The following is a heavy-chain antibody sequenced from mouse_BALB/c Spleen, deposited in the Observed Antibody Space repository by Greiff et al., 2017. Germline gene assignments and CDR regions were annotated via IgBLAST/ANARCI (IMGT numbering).Heavy chain of an antibody. J-gene: IGHJ4*01. Sequence: EVHLVESGGGLVKPGGSLKLSCAASGFTFSSYAMSWVRQSPEKRLEWVAEISSGGSYTYYPDTVTGRFTISRDNAKNTLYLEMSSLRSEDTAMYYCAIYYGYSYAMDYWGQGTSVTVSS. CDR1: GFTFSSYA. CDR2: ISSGGSYT. CDR3: AIYYGYSYAMDY. V-gene: IGHV5-9-4*01. D-gene: IGHD2-2*01.